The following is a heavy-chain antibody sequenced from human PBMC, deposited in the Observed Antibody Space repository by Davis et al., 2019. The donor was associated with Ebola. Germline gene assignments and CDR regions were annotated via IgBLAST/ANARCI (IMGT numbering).Heavy chain of an antibody. D-gene: IGHD3-22*01. Sequence: PSETLSLTCAVSGGSISSSNWWSWVRQPPGKGLEWIGEIYHSGSTNYNPSLKSRVTISVDKSKNQFSLKLSSVTAADTAVYYCARGQNYYDSSGWAYWGQGTLVTVSS. V-gene: IGHV4-4*02. CDR1: GGSISSSNW. CDR2: IYHSGST. J-gene: IGHJ4*02. CDR3: ARGQNYYDSSGWAY.